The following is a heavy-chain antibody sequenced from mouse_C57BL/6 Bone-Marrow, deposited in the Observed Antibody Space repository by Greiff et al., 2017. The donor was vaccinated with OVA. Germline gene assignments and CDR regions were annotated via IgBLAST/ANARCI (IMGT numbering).Heavy chain of an antibody. J-gene: IGHJ2*01. CDR3: APYCTYVHY. CDR1: GFTITDYY. D-gene: IGHD1-1*01. Sequence: EVQLKQSGAELVKPGASVKLSCTASGFTITDYYMRWVKQRFEQGLVWIGRIDPEVGDTKYAPNFQGKATITADTSTNTTYLKLSSLTSEDTAVYYCAPYCTYVHYWGQGTTLTVSS. CDR2: IDPEVGDT. V-gene: IGHV14-2*01.